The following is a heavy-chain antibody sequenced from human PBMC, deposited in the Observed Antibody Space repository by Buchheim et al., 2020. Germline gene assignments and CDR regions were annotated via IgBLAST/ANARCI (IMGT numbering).Heavy chain of an antibody. J-gene: IGHJ6*02. V-gene: IGHV3-48*03. CDR3: ARDQRLYDFWSGYSLDYYYYYGMDV. D-gene: IGHD3-3*01. CDR1: GFTFSNYE. Sequence: EVQLVESGGGLVQPGGSLRLSCAASGFTFSNYEMNWVRQAPGKGLEWVSYISSSGSTRYYADSVKGRFTISRDNAKNSLYLQMNNLRVEDTAVYYCARDQRLYDFWSGYSLDYYYYYGMDVWGQGTT. CDR2: ISSSGSTR.